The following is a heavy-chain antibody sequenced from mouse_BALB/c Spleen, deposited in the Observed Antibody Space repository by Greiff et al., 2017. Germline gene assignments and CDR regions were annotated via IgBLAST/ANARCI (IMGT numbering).Heavy chain of an antibody. CDR2: IYPGGGYT. J-gene: IGHJ2*01. V-gene: IGHV1-63*02. CDR3: AFPYGRFDY. CDR1: GYTFTNYW. D-gene: IGHD1-1*02. Sequence: QVQLQQSGDELVRPGTSVKISCKASGYTFTNYWLGWVKQRPGHGLEWIGDIYPGGGYTNYNEKFKGKATLTADTSSSTAYMQLSSLTSEDSAVYFCAFPYGRFDYWGQGTTLTVSS.